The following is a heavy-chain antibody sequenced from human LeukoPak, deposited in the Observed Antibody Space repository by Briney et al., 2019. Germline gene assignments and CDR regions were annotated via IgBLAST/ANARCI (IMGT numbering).Heavy chain of an antibody. V-gene: IGHV3-30*19. CDR3: ARDRAFLYCSSTSCYTFHFDY. CDR1: GFTFSSYG. Sequence: GRSLRLSCAASGFTFSSYGMHWVRQAPGKGLEWVAVISYDGSNKYYADSVKGRFTISRDNSKNTLYLQMNSLRAEDTAVYYCARDRAFLYCSSTSCYTFHFDYWGQGTLVTVSS. J-gene: IGHJ4*02. CDR2: ISYDGSNK. D-gene: IGHD2-2*02.